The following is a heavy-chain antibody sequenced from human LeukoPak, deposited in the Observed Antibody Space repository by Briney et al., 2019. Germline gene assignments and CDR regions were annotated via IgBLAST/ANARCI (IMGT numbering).Heavy chain of an antibody. CDR3: ASQPRGYYDSSGYYDY. Sequence: GGSLRLSCAASGFTFSSFGMHWVRQAPGKGLEWVAVIWYDGSKEYYADSVKGRFTISRDNSKNTVYLQMNSLRVEDTAVYYCASQPRGYYDSSGYYDYWGQGTLVTVSS. D-gene: IGHD3-22*01. J-gene: IGHJ4*02. CDR1: GFTFSSFG. V-gene: IGHV3-33*03. CDR2: IWYDGSKE.